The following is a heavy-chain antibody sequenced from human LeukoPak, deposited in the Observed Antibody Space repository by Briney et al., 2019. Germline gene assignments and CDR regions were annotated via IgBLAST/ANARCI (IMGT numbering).Heavy chain of an antibody. J-gene: IGHJ4*02. Sequence: SETLSLTFTVSGGSISSYYWSWIRQPPGKGLEWIGYIYYSGSTNYNPSLKSRVTISVDTSKNQFSLKLSSVTAADTAVYYCARQENYGSGSYNIPFDYWGQGTLVTVSS. CDR2: IYYSGST. D-gene: IGHD3-10*01. V-gene: IGHV4-59*08. CDR1: GGSISSYY. CDR3: ARQENYGSGSYNIPFDY.